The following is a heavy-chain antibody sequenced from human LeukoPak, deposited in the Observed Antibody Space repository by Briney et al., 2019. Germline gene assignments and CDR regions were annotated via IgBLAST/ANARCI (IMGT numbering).Heavy chain of an antibody. Sequence: PSETLSLTCTVSGYSISSGYYWGWIRQPPGKGLEWLGSIYHSGSTYYNPSLKSRVTISVDTSKNQFSLRLNSVTAADTAVYYCARTPGDYYDSSGYPGEYYFDYWGQGTLVTVSS. CDR3: ARTPGDYYDSSGYPGEYYFDY. CDR2: IYHSGST. V-gene: IGHV4-38-2*02. J-gene: IGHJ4*02. D-gene: IGHD3-22*01. CDR1: GYSISSGYY.